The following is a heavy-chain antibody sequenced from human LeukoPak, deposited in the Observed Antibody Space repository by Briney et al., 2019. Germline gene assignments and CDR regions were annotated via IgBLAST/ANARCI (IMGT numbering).Heavy chain of an antibody. J-gene: IGHJ1*01. CDR3: ASYGSGSYYNFSNEYFQH. CDR2: ISAYNGNT. Sequence: ASVKVSCKASGYTFTSYGISWVRQAPGQGLEWMGWISAYNGNTNYAQKLQGRVTMTIDTSTSTAYMELRSLRSDDTAVYYCASYGSGSYYNFSNEYFQHWGQGTLVTVSS. CDR1: GYTFTSYG. V-gene: IGHV1-18*01. D-gene: IGHD3-10*01.